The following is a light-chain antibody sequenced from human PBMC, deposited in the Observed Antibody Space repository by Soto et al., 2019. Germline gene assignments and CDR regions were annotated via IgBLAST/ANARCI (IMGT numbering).Light chain of an antibody. V-gene: IGKV1-33*01. Sequence: DIQMTQSPYSLSASVGDRVTITCQASQDISNYLNWYQQKPGKAPKLLIYYASNLKTGVPSRFSGSGSGTHLTFTITSLQSEDVASYFCQHSQNRPLTFGGGTKGEI. CDR1: QDISNY. CDR2: YAS. CDR3: QHSQNRPLT. J-gene: IGKJ4*01.